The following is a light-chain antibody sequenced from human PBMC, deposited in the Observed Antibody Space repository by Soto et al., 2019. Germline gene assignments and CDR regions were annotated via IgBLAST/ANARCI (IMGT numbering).Light chain of an antibody. CDR2: AAS. Sequence: DIQMTQSPSSLSASVGDRVTITCRASQGISNYLACYQQKPGKVPKVLIYAASTLQSGVPSRFSAVGSGTDFTRTISSLEPEDVATYYCQKYNRAPLTFGGGTKVQSK. J-gene: IGKJ4*01. V-gene: IGKV1-27*01. CDR3: QKYNRAPLT. CDR1: QGISNY.